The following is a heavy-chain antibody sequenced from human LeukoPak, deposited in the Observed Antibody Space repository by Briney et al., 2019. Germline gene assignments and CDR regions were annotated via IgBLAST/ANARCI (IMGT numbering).Heavy chain of an antibody. Sequence: GGSLRLSCAASGFTFSNAWMSWVRQAPGKGLEWVGRIKSKTDGGTTDYAAPVKGRFTISRDDSKNTLYLQMNSLKTEDTAVYYCTRTPWGYQLSNPLYYFDYWGQGTLVTVSS. CDR1: GFTFSNAW. J-gene: IGHJ4*02. CDR3: TRTPWGYQLSNPLYYFDY. CDR2: IKSKTDGGTT. V-gene: IGHV3-15*01. D-gene: IGHD2-2*01.